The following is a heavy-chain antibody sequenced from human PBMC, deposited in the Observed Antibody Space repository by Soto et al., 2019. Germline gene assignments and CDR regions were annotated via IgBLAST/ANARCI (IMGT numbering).Heavy chain of an antibody. CDR2: ISSTTNYI. CDR1: VFTFSRYS. CDR3: ARESEDLTSNFDY. V-gene: IGHV3-21*01. J-gene: IGHJ4*02. Sequence: GSLRLSCAASVFTFSRYSMNCGRRAPGKGRGGVSSISSTTNYIYYADSMKCRVTVSSDHANTSVYLDTTSLSAEDTDVYYCARESEDLTSNFDYWGQGTLVTVSS.